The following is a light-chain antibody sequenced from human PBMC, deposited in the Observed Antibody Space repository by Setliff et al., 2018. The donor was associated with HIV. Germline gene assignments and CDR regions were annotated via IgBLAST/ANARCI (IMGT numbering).Light chain of an antibody. CDR2: EVT. Sequence: QSALTQPPSASGSPGQSVTISCTGTSGDVGGYNYVSWYQQYPGKAPKLLIHEVTKRPSGVPDRFSGSKSGNTASLTVSGLQAADEADYYCSSYAGNKGDVFGTGTKVTV. V-gene: IGLV2-8*01. CDR3: SSYAGNKGDV. J-gene: IGLJ1*01. CDR1: SGDVGGYNY.